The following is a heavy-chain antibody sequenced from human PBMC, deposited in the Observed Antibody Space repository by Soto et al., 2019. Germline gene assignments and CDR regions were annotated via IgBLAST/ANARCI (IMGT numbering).Heavy chain of an antibody. Sequence: PGGSLRLSCAASGFTFSSYAMSWVRQAPGKGLEWVSAISGSGGSTYYADSVKGRFTISRDNSKNTLYLQMNSLRAEDTAVYYCAKDAPVKVVVVVAAHEPPGYWGQGTLVTVSS. J-gene: IGHJ4*02. CDR2: ISGSGGST. D-gene: IGHD2-15*01. CDR3: AKDAPVKVVVVVAAHEPPGY. CDR1: GFTFSSYA. V-gene: IGHV3-23*01.